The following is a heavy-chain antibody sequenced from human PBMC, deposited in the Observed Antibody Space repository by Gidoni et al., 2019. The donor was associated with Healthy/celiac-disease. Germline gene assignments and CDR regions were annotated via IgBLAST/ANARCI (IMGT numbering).Heavy chain of an antibody. J-gene: IGHJ4*02. CDR1: GFTFSSYA. Sequence: EVQLLESGGGLVQPGGSLRLSCAASGFTFSSYAMSWVRQAPGKGMEWVSALSGSGGSTYYADSVKGRLTISRDNSKNTLYLQMNSLRAEDTAVYYCAKGQTYSSSWYYFDYWGQGTLVTVSS. CDR2: LSGSGGST. CDR3: AKGQTYSSSWYYFDY. V-gene: IGHV3-23*01. D-gene: IGHD6-13*01.